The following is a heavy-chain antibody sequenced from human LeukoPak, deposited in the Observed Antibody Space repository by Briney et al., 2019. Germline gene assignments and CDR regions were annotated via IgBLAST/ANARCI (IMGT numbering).Heavy chain of an antibody. D-gene: IGHD4-17*01. CDR2: ISYDGSNK. CDR1: GFTFSSYG. J-gene: IGHJ4*02. V-gene: IGHV3-30*18. Sequence: GGSLRLSCAASGFTFSSYGMHWVRQAPGKGLEWVAVISYDGSNKYYADSAKGRFTISRDNSKNTLYLQMNSLGAEDTAVYYCAKDNGEFDYWGQGTLVTVSS. CDR3: AKDNGEFDY.